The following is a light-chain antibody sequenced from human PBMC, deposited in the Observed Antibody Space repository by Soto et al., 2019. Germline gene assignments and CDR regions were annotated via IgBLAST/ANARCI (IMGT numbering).Light chain of an antibody. Sequence: DIQMTQSPSSLSASVGERVTISCRASQSINTYVNWYQRKPGKATNVLIYAASTLQSGVPTRVSGSGAGTDCTLTISSLQTEDGATYYGQQCNSVPRTFGLGTKLDIK. CDR3: QQCNSVPRT. V-gene: IGKV1-39*01. CDR2: AAS. CDR1: QSINTY. J-gene: IGKJ1*01.